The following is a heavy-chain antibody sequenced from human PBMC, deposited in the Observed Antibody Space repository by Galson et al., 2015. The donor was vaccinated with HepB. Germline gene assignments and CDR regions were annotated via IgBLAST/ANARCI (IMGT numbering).Heavy chain of an antibody. J-gene: IGHJ3*02. CDR2: LYYRGST. CDR1: GDSISTYY. V-gene: IGHV4-59*08. Sequence: ETLSLTCAVSGDSISTYYWYWIRQPPGKGLEWIEYLYYRGSTNYNPSLKSRVTMSLDTSKNHFSLKPTSVTAADTAVYYCATSGGSDDPFDIWGQGTMVTVSS. D-gene: IGHD3-16*01. CDR3: ATSGGSDDPFDI.